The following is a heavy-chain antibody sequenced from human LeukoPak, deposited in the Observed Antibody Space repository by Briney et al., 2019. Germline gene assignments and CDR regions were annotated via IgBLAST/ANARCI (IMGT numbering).Heavy chain of an antibody. J-gene: IGHJ6*03. D-gene: IGHD5-12*01. Sequence: SETLSLTCTVSGVSISSDYWSWIRQPPGKGLEWIGYIYHSGSTNYSPSLKRRVTLSVDTSKTQSYLQVRSVTPADTAVYYCPRAIRSGYDDTYYYYYMDVWGKGTTVTVSS. CDR2: IYHSGST. V-gene: IGHV4-59*12. CDR1: GVSISSDY. CDR3: PRAIRSGYDDTYYYYYMDV.